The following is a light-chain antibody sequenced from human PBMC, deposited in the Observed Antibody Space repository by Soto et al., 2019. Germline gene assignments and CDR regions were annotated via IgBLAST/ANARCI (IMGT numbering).Light chain of an antibody. CDR1: SSDVGGYNY. J-gene: IGLJ3*02. Sequence: QSALTQPPSASGSPGQSVTISCTGTSSDVGGYNYGSWYQQHPGKAPKLMIYEVSKRPSGVPDRFSGSKSGNTASLTVSGLQAEDEADYYCTSYAGDTSLGVLGGGTKLTVL. CDR3: TSYAGDTSLGV. CDR2: EVS. V-gene: IGLV2-8*01.